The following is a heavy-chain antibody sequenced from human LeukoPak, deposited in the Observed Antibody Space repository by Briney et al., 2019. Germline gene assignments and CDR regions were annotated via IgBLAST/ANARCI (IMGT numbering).Heavy chain of an antibody. CDR2: IYHSGSI. CDR1: GGSISSSNW. Sequence: PSGTLSLTCAVSGGSISSSNWWSWVRQPPGKGLEWIGEIYHSGSINYNPSLKSRVTISVDKSKNQFSLKLSSVTAADTAVYYCARGVVVPAASDITNWFDPWGQGTLVTVSS. V-gene: IGHV4-4*02. CDR3: ARGVVVPAASDITNWFDP. J-gene: IGHJ5*02. D-gene: IGHD2-2*01.